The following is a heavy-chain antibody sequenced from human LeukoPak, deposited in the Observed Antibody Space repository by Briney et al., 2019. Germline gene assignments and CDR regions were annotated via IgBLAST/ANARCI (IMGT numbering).Heavy chain of an antibody. Sequence: GGSLRLSCAASGFTFSSYSMNWVRQAPGKGLEWVAVISYDGSNKYYADSVKGRFTISRDNSKNTLYLQMNSLRAEDTAVYYCARQLQDAPLFYDSSGYLVYRGQGTLVTVSS. CDR2: ISYDGSNK. V-gene: IGHV3-30*03. CDR1: GFTFSSYS. J-gene: IGHJ4*02. CDR3: ARQLQDAPLFYDSSGYLVY. D-gene: IGHD3-22*01.